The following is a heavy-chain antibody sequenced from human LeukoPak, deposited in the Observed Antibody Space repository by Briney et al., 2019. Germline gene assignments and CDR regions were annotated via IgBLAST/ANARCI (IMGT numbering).Heavy chain of an antibody. CDR3: ATLSDRNFYYSYGLDV. D-gene: IGHD1-14*01. Sequence: GGSLRLSCAASGFTFSSYAMSWVRQAPGKGLEWVSASGSGGSTYYADSVKGRFTISGDNAKNSLNLQMNSLRAEDTAVYYCATLSDRNFYYSYGLDVWGQGTTVTVS. CDR2: SGSGGST. CDR1: GFTFSSYA. J-gene: IGHJ6*02. V-gene: IGHV3-23*01.